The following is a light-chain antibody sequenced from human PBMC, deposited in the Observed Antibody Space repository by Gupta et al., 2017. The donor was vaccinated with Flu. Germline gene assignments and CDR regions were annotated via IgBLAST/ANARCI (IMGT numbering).Light chain of an antibody. J-gene: IGKJ4*01. CDR3: QQYNDWPPLT. Sequence: ATLSVSPGEGATLSCRASQNVANQLAWYQQKPGKAPRLLIFAASTRATGIPARFSGSGSGTEFTLTISSLQSEDVAVYFCQQYNDWPPLTFGGGTKVEI. V-gene: IGKV3-15*01. CDR2: AAS. CDR1: QNVANQ.